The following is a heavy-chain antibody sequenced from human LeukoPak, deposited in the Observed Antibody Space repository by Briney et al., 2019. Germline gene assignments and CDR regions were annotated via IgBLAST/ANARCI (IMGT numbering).Heavy chain of an antibody. Sequence: PSETLSLTCAVYSGSFSGYYWSWIRQPPGKGLEWIGEINHSGTTNYNPSLNSRVTISLDTSKNQFSLKLSSVTAADTAVYYCASSGSGSYYNFDYGGQGTLVTVSS. J-gene: IGHJ4*02. D-gene: IGHD3-10*01. V-gene: IGHV4-34*01. CDR1: SGSFSGYY. CDR2: INHSGTT. CDR3: ASSGSGSYYNFDY.